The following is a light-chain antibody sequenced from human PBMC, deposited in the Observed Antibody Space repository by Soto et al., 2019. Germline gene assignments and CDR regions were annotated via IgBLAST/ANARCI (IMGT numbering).Light chain of an antibody. J-gene: IGKJ3*01. CDR3: QQSYNTPPT. Sequence: DLQMTQSQSSLSASVGDRVTITCRVRQSINSYLNWYRQKPGKAPQLLIYAASSLQNVVPPSFSGSGSGTDCTLTISSLQPEACANYYVQQSYNTPPTFVHGTKVDI. V-gene: IGKV1-39*01. CDR1: QSINSY. CDR2: AAS.